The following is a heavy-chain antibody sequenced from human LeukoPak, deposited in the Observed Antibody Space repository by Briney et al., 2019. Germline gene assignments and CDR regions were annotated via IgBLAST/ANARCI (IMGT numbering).Heavy chain of an antibody. D-gene: IGHD6-13*01. CDR2: IYPDDSDT. CDR3: ARHRGFTAAAGTGLDY. CDR1: GYSFTSYW. Sequence: GESLKISCKGSGYSFTSYWIGWVRQMPGKGLEWMGIIYPDDSDTRYSPSFQGQVTISVDKSISTAYLQWSSLKASDTAIYYCARHRGFTAAAGTGLDYWGQGTLVTVSS. V-gene: IGHV5-51*01. J-gene: IGHJ4*02.